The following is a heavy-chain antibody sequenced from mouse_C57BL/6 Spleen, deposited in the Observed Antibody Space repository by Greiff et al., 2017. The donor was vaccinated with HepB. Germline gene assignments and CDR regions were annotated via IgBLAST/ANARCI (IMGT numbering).Heavy chain of an antibody. J-gene: IGHJ2*01. CDR2: ISGGGGNT. V-gene: IGHV5-9*01. CDR1: GFTFSSYT. CDR3: ARRNWGYFDS. Sequence: EVQVVESGGGLVKPGGSLKLSCAASGFTFSSYTMSWVRQTPEKRLEWVATISGGGGNTYYPDSVKGRFTISRDNAKNTLYLQMSSLRSEDTALYYCARRNWGYFDSWGQGPTLPVSS. D-gene: IGHD4-1*01.